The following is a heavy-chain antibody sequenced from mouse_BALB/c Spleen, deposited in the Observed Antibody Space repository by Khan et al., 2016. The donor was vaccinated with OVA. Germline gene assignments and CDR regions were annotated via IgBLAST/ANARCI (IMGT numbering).Heavy chain of an antibody. CDR2: IFPGTGTT. Sequence: QVQLQQSGAELVKPGASVKLSCKTSGYTFTSYWIQWVKQRPGQGLGWIGQIFPGTGTTYYNENFKGKATLTVDTSSSTAYMQLSSLTSEDVAVYFCARGYCGNYEFVYWGQGTLVTVSP. J-gene: IGHJ3*01. CDR3: ARGYCGNYEFVY. CDR1: GYTFTSYW. V-gene: IGHV1S132*01. D-gene: IGHD1-1*02.